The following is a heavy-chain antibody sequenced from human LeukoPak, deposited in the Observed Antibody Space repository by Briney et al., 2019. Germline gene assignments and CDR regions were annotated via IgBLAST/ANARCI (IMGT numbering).Heavy chain of an antibody. D-gene: IGHD3-9*01. Sequence: SETLSLTCAVYGGSFSGYYWSWIRQPPGKGLEWIASIYFSGSTNYNPSLKSRVTISVDTSKNQFSLKLSSVTAADTAVYYRARWDDKRPLWGQGTLVAVSS. CDR1: GGSFSGYY. CDR3: ARWDDKRPL. V-gene: IGHV4-59*01. J-gene: IGHJ4*02. CDR2: IYFSGST.